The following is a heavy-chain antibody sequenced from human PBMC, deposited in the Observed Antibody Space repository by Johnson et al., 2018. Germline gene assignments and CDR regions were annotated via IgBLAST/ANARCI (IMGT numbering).Heavy chain of an antibody. V-gene: IGHV3-21*01. CDR1: GFPFPNYN. CDR2: ISSTGSYI. CDR3: ARVRITLMVVANAAFDV. Sequence: QLVETGGGLVKPGGSLRLSCAASGFPFPNYNMNWVRQAPGKGLEWVSSISSTGSYIYYADSVKGRFSISRDTAKNSLYLQMNSLRAEDPAVYYCARVRITLMVVANAAFDVWGQGTMVTVSS. D-gene: IGHD3-22*01. J-gene: IGHJ3*01.